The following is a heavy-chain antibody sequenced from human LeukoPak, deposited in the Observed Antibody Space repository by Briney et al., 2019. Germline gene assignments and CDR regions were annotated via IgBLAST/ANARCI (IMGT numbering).Heavy chain of an antibody. Sequence: SETLSLTCVVYSGSFSGYYWSWIRQPPGKGLEWIGYIYYSGSTNYNPSLKSRVTTSVDPSKNQFSLKLSSVTAADTAVYYCARDTGTVVDYWGQGTLVTVSS. CDR3: ARDTGTVVDY. CDR1: SGSFSGYY. J-gene: IGHJ4*02. V-gene: IGHV4-59*01. CDR2: IYYSGST. D-gene: IGHD4-23*01.